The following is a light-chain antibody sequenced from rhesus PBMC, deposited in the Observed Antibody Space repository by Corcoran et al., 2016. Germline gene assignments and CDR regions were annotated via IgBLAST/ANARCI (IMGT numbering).Light chain of an antibody. CDR1: SSDIGGYNY. Sequence: QAALTQPRSVSGSPGQSVTISCTGTSSDIGGYNYVSWYQQHPGTAPKLMIYEVSKRPSGVSDRFSGSKSGDMASLTISGLQVEDESDYYCSSYAGSNTFVFGSGTELTVL. V-gene: IGLV2-32*02. CDR3: SSYAGSNTFV. J-gene: IGLJ6*01. CDR2: EVS.